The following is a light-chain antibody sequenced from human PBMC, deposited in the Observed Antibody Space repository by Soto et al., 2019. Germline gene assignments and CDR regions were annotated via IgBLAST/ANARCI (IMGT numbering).Light chain of an antibody. CDR2: GTS. V-gene: IGKV1-39*01. CDR3: QQSYSTPYT. CDR1: QSIRSY. Sequence: DIQMTQSPSSLSASVGDRVTITCRASQSIRSYLNWYQQKPGKAPQVMIYGTSSLQSGVPSRFSGSGSGADFTLTISSLHPEDFATYYCQQSYSTPYTFGQGTKLEI. J-gene: IGKJ2*01.